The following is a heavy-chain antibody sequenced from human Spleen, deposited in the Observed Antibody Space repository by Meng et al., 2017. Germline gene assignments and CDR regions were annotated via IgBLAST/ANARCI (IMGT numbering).Heavy chain of an antibody. CDR2: IYYSGST. V-gene: IGHV4-59*12. CDR1: GGSISSYY. D-gene: IGHD6-19*01. J-gene: IGHJ6*02. Sequence: SETLSLTCTVSGGSISSYYWSWIRQPPGKGLEWIGYIYYSGSTNYNPSLKSRVTISVDTSKNQFSLKLSSVTAADTAVYYCAHSRLYSSGWTFYYYYGMDVWGQGTTVTVSS. CDR3: AHSRLYSSGWTFYYYYGMDV.